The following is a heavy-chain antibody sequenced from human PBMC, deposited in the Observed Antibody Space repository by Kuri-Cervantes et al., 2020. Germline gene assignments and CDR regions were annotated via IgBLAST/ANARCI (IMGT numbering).Heavy chain of an antibody. CDR3: ARAPRIAVAGTVDYYYYMDF. D-gene: IGHD6-19*01. V-gene: IGHV3-48*04. CDR2: ISSSSSTI. CDR1: GFTFSSYA. J-gene: IGHJ6*03. Sequence: GESLKISCAASGFTFSSYAMNWVRQAPGKGLEWVSYISSSSSTIYYADSVKGRFTISRDNAKNSLYPQMNSLRAEDTAVYYCARAPRIAVAGTVDYYYYMDFWGKGTTVTVSS.